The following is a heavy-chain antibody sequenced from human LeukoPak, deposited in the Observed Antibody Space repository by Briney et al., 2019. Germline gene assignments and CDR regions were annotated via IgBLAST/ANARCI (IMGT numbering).Heavy chain of an antibody. D-gene: IGHD6-19*01. CDR2: IYYSGST. J-gene: IGHJ4*02. CDR3: ARLCIAVAGTWIDY. CDR1: GGSISSSSYY. V-gene: IGHV4-39*01. Sequence: SETLSLTCTVSGGSISSSSYYWGWIRQPPGKGLEWIGSIYYSGSTYYNPSLKSRVTISVDTPKNQFSLKLSSVTAADTAVYYCARLCIAVAGTWIDYWGQGTLVTVSS.